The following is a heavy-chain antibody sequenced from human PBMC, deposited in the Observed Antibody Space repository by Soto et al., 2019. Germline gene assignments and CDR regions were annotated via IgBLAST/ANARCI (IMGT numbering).Heavy chain of an antibody. CDR1: GIAFDDYA. CDR2: INWNSGSI. Sequence: GGSLRLSCTASGIAFDDYAMHLVRQCPGKGLEWVSGINWNSGSIGYADSVKGRFTISRDNAKNSLYLQMNSLRAEDTALYYCVRGQAYDISVDLGFAYWGQGTLVTVSS. D-gene: IGHD3-22*01. J-gene: IGHJ4*02. CDR3: VRGQAYDISVDLGFAY. V-gene: IGHV3-9*01.